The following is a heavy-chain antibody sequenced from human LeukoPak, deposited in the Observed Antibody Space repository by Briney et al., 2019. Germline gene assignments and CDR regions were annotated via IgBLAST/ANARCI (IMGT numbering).Heavy chain of an antibody. Sequence: SETLSLTCTVSGNSISSGDNYWSWIRQPPGKGLEWIGYIYYSGSTNYNPSLKSRVTISVDTSKNQFSLKLSSVTAADTAVYYCARDTHGVGANFDYWGQGTLVTVSS. V-gene: IGHV4-61*08. CDR1: GNSISSGDNY. D-gene: IGHD1-26*01. J-gene: IGHJ4*02. CDR2: IYYSGST. CDR3: ARDTHGVGANFDY.